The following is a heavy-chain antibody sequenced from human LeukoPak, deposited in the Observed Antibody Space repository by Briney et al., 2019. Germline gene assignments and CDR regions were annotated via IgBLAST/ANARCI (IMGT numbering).Heavy chain of an antibody. Sequence: GGSLRLSCAASGFTFSSYGVHWVRQAPGKGLEWVAFIRYDGSNKYYADSVKGRFTISRDNSKNTLYLQMNSLRAEDTAVYYCAKMSPYQLLSDYWGQGTLVTVSS. D-gene: IGHD2-2*01. CDR1: GFTFSSYG. J-gene: IGHJ4*02. V-gene: IGHV3-30*02. CDR2: IRYDGSNK. CDR3: AKMSPYQLLSDY.